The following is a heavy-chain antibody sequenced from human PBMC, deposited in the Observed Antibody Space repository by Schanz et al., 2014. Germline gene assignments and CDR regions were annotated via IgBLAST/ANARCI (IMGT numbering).Heavy chain of an antibody. CDR1: GFIFSSYG. V-gene: IGHV3-33*01. CDR2: IWYDGSNK. J-gene: IGHJ4*02. D-gene: IGHD2-15*01. CDR3: ARDRGYCSGGSCLTCDY. Sequence: QVQLVESGGGVVQPGRSLRLSCAASGFIFSSYGLHWVRQAPGKGLEWVAFIWYDGSNKYYADSVKGRFTISRDNSKNTLYLQMNTLRAEDTAVYYCARDRGYCSGGSCLTCDYWGQGTLVTVSS.